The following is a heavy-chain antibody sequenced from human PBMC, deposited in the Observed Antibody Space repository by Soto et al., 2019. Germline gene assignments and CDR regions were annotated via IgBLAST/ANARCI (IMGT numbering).Heavy chain of an antibody. Sequence: QVQLQESGPGLVKPSQTLSLTCTVSGGSISSGGYYWSWIRQHPGKGLEWIGYIYYRGSTFYNPSPXSXXTISVDTSKNQYSLKLSSVTAADTPVYYCASSVFPWGQGTLVTVSS. D-gene: IGHD6-19*01. V-gene: IGHV4-31*03. CDR3: ASSVFP. CDR1: GGSISSGGYY. J-gene: IGHJ5*02. CDR2: IYYRGST.